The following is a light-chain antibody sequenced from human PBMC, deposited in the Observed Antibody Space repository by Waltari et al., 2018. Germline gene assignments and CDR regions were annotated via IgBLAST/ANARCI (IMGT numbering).Light chain of an antibody. V-gene: IGLV1-47*01. CDR3: GGWDDNLNGWV. CDR1: TSNIGKNK. CDR2: RVN. Sequence: QSVMTQPPSKSGTPGQRVSTACSGSTSNIGKNKVYWYQQLPGAAPKLLIYRVNARPSGVPVRFSVSKSGTSASLAISGLRSEDEADYYCGGWDDNLNGWVFGGGTRLTVL. J-gene: IGLJ3*02.